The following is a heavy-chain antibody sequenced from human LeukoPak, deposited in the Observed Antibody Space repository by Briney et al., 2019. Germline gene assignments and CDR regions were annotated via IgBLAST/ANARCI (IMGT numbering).Heavy chain of an antibody. V-gene: IGHV1-46*01. D-gene: IGHD6-19*01. CDR2: INPSGGST. CDR1: GYTFTSYY. CDR3: ARALRGAVAGNTADY. J-gene: IGHJ4*02. Sequence: ASVKVSCKASGYTFTSYYMHWVRQAPGQGLEWMGIINPSGGSTSYAQKFQGRVTMTRDTSTSTVYMELSSLRSEDTAVYYCARALRGAVAGNTADYWGQGTLVTVSS.